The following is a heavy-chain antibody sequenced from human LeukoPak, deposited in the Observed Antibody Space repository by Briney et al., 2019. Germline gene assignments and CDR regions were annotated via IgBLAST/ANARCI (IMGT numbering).Heavy chain of an antibody. D-gene: IGHD3-10*02. V-gene: IGHV3-23*01. CDR3: AKRPAAVRGVIPYLDY. J-gene: IGHJ4*02. CDR1: GFMFSSFS. Sequence: PGGSLRLSCAASGFMFSSFSMSWVRHVPGKGLEWVSTISAGGSTYYADSVKGRFTISRDNSKNTLFLQMNSLRAEDTAIYYCAKRPAAVRGVIPYLDYWGQGTLVTVPS. CDR2: ISAGGST.